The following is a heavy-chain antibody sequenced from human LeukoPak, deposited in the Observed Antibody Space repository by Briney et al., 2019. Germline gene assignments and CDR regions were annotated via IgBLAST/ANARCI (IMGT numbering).Heavy chain of an antibody. CDR2: IIPILGIA. D-gene: IGHD6-6*01. Sequence: ASVKVSCKASGGTFSSYAISRVRQAPGQGLEWMGRIIPILGIANYAQKFQGRVTITADKSMSTAYMELSSLRSEDTAVYCCARGGIAARREIDYWGQGTLVTVSS. V-gene: IGHV1-69*04. J-gene: IGHJ4*02. CDR3: ARGGIAARREIDY. CDR1: GGTFSSYA.